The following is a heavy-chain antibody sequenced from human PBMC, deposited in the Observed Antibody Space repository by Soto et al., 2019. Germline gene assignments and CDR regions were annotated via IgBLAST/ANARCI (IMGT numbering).Heavy chain of an antibody. CDR2: IYPGDSDT. J-gene: IGHJ5*02. CDR3: ARHGPEYQLHINWFDP. V-gene: IGHV5-51*01. CDR1: WYSFTSYW. Sequence: PGESLKISCKGSWYSFTSYWIGWVRQMPGKGLEWMGIIYPGDSDTRYSPSFQGQVTISADKSISTAYLQWSSLKASDTAMYYYARHGPEYQLHINWFDPWGQGTLVTVSS. D-gene: IGHD2-2*01.